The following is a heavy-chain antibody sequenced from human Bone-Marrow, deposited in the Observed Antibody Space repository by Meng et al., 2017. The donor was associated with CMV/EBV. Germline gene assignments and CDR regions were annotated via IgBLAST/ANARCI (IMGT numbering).Heavy chain of an antibody. CDR3: ARSDVLRFLDRHADV. D-gene: IGHD3-3*01. Sequence: GGSLRLSCAASGFTFSSYEMNWVRQAPGKGLEWVSYISSSGSTIYYADSVKGRFTISRDNAKNSLYLQMNSLRAEDTAVYYCARSDVLRFLDRHADVWGQGTTVTVSS. V-gene: IGHV3-48*03. J-gene: IGHJ6*02. CDR1: GFTFSSYE. CDR2: ISSSGSTI.